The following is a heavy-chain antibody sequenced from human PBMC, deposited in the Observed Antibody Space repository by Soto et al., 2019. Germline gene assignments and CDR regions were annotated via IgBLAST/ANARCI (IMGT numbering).Heavy chain of an antibody. Sequence: QVQLQESGPGLVKPSQTLSLTCAVSGGSINSGGYYWSWIRQHPGKGLEWIGCIYYSGNTYYNPSLKSRVTISVDASMNQFSLKLSSVTAADTAVYYCARVSTLGYCSGGSCYRIVSWGQGTLLTVSS. CDR3: ARVSTLGYCSGGSCYRIVS. CDR1: GGSINSGGYY. J-gene: IGHJ4*02. CDR2: IYYSGNT. V-gene: IGHV4-31*11. D-gene: IGHD2-15*01.